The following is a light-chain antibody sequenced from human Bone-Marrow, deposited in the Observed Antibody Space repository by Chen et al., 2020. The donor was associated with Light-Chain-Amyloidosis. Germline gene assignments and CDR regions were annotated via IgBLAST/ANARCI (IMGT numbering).Light chain of an antibody. V-gene: IGLV2-14*01. CDR2: DVT. J-gene: IGLJ1*01. CDR1: SSDVGGDNH. CDR3: SSYTITNTLV. Sequence: QSALTQPASVSGSPGQSITISCTGTSSDVGGDNHVSWYQQHPDKAPNLMIYDVTNRPSWFPDRFSGSKSDNTASLTISGLQPEDEADYFCSSYTITNTLVFGSGTRVTVL.